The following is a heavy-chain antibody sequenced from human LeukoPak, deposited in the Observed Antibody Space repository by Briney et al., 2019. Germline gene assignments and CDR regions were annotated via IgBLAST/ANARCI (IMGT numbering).Heavy chain of an antibody. CDR2: IRGSGGST. D-gene: IGHD6-19*01. CDR1: GFTFSSYA. V-gene: IGHV3-23*01. CDR3: AKDRGSGWRQVVPRWFDP. J-gene: IGHJ5*02. Sequence: GGSLRLSCAASGFTFSSYAMSWVRQAPGKGLEWVSAIRGSGGSTYYADSVKGRFTISRDNSKNTLYLQMNSLRAEDTAVYYCAKDRGSGWRQVVPRWFDPWGQGTLVTVSS.